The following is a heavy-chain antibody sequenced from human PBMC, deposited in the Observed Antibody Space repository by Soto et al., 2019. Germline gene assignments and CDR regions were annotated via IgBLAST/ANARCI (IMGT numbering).Heavy chain of an antibody. CDR1: GGSFSGYY. V-gene: IGHV4-34*01. D-gene: IGHD6-13*01. CDR2: INHSGST. Sequence: QVQLQQWGAGLLKPSETLSLTCAVYGGSFSGYYWSWIRQPPGKGLEWIGEINHSGSTNHNPSLKSRVTISVDTSKNQFSLKLSSVTAADTAVYYCARGPKQSSWYYYGMDVWGQGTTVTVSS. J-gene: IGHJ6*02. CDR3: ARGPKQSSWYYYGMDV.